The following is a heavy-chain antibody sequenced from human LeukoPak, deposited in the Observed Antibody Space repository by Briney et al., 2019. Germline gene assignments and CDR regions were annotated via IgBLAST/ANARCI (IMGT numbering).Heavy chain of an antibody. CDR3: ARGRVSSSTWYSTYYYYFYMDV. V-gene: IGHV4-59*01. D-gene: IGHD1-1*01. J-gene: IGHJ6*03. Sequence: PSETLSLTCTVSGGSISSYYWSWIRQPPGKGLEWIGYIYYSGSTNYNPSLKSRVTISVDTSKNQFSLRLRSVTAADTAVYFCARGRVSSSTWYSTYYYYFYMDVWGKGTTVTVSS. CDR2: IYYSGST. CDR1: GGSISSYY.